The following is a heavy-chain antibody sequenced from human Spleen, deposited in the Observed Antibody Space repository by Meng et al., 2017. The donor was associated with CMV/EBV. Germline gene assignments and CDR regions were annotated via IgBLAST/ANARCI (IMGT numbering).Heavy chain of an antibody. CDR3: ARAGYYSDTNGYTNYFDY. V-gene: IGHV4-39*07. Sequence: ISSSSSYWGWIRQPPGKELEWIGSIYYSGSTYYNPSLKSRVTISVDTSKNQFSLNLSSVTAADTAVYYCARAGYYSDTNGYTNYFDYWVQGTLVTVSS. CDR2: IYYSGST. CDR1: ISSSSSY. D-gene: IGHD3-22*01. J-gene: IGHJ4*02.